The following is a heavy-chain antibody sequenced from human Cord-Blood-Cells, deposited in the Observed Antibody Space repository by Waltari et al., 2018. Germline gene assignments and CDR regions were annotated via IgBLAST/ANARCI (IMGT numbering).Heavy chain of an antibody. CDR2: IYHSGST. V-gene: IGHV4-38-2*02. J-gene: IGHJ4*02. Sequence: QVQLQESGPGLVKPSETLSLTCTVSGYSISSGYYWGGIRQPPGKGLEWIGSIYHSGSTYYNPSLKSRVTISVDTSKNQFSLKLSSVTAADTAVYYCASKGPSGSYYGAFDYWGQGTLVTVSS. D-gene: IGHD1-26*01. CDR3: ASKGPSGSYYGAFDY. CDR1: GYSISSGYY.